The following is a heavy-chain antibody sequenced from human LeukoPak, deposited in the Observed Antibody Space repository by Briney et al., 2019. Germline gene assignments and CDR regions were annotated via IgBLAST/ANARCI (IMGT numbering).Heavy chain of an antibody. D-gene: IGHD2-2*01. Sequence: GGSLRLSCGASGFIFSSDGMHWVRQAPGKGPEWVAFIQLDGGRTEYADSVKGRFTISRDNSKNSLYLQMNSLRAEDTAVYYCAKAYYQLLLNFDYWGQGTLVTVSS. J-gene: IGHJ4*02. CDR2: IQLDGGRT. CDR3: AKAYYQLLLNFDY. CDR1: GFIFSSDG. V-gene: IGHV3-30*02.